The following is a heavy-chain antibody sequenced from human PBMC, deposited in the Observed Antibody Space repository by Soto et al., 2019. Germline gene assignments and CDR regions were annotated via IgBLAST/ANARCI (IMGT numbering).Heavy chain of an antibody. D-gene: IGHD1-7*01. CDR3: AKDRVGGTFYTPLGF. CDR2: ITYDGSFQ. V-gene: IGHV3-30*18. J-gene: IGHJ4*02. Sequence: QVQLVESGGGVVQPGGSLRLSCQASGFNFDNYGMHWVRQAPGKGLEWVAVITYDGSFQYYADSVKGRFTISRDNSKNTLILHRNTLKPEDTAVYHCAKDRVGGTFYTPLGFWGQGTLVTVSS. CDR1: GFNFDNYG.